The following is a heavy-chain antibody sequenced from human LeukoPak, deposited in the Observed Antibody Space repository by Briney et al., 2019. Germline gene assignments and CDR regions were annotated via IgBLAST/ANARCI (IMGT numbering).Heavy chain of an antibody. CDR2: IHYSGST. Sequence: SETLSLTCTVSGGSISSSRYYWGWIRQPPGKGLEWIGSIHYSGSTNYNPSLKSRVTISVDTSKNQFSLKLSSVTAADTAVYYCARGLDDFWSGYYNYYYYYMDVWGKGTTVTVSS. D-gene: IGHD3-3*01. CDR1: GGSISSSRYY. CDR3: ARGLDDFWSGYYNYYYYYMDV. J-gene: IGHJ6*03. V-gene: IGHV4-39*07.